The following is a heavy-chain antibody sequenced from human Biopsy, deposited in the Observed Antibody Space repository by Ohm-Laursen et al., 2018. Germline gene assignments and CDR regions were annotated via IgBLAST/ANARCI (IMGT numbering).Heavy chain of an antibody. CDR3: ARDRYYGSANYFGYYNMDV. D-gene: IGHD3-10*01. Sequence: PLRLSCTASGFTFSSYGMHWVRQAPGKGLEWVAVIWYDGSNKYYADSVKGRFTISRDNSKNTLFLQMNNLRAEDTAVYYCARDRYYGSANYFGYYNMDVWGQGTTVTVSS. V-gene: IGHV3-33*01. CDR1: GFTFSSYG. J-gene: IGHJ6*02. CDR2: IWYDGSNK.